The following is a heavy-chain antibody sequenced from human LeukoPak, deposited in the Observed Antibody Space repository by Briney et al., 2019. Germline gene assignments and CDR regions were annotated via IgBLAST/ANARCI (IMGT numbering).Heavy chain of an antibody. Sequence: SGGSLRLSCTASGFTFSNFLMGWVRQAPGKGLEWIGYIYYSGSTYYTPSLKSRVTISVDTSKNQFSLKLSSVTAADTAVYYCAREGDGAYGMDVWGQGTTVTVSS. V-gene: IGHV4-59*12. CDR3: AREGDGAYGMDV. CDR1: GFTFSNFL. J-gene: IGHJ6*02. CDR2: IYYSGST. D-gene: IGHD5-24*01.